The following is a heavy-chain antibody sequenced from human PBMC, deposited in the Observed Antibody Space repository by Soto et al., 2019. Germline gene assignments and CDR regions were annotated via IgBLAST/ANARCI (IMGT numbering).Heavy chain of an antibody. CDR1: GFTVSNNY. V-gene: IGHV3-53*01. CDR2: IYSAGNT. D-gene: IGHD7-27*01. J-gene: IGHJ4*02. Sequence: EVQLVESGGGLIQPGGSLRLSCAASGFTVSNNYLSWVRQPPGKGLEWVSIIYSAGNTYYADAVKGRFTISRDNSKNNLYLKRNSLRAEDTAVYYWASPTGDPGGGGYYFDYWGQGTLVTVSS. CDR3: ASPTGDPGGGGYYFDY.